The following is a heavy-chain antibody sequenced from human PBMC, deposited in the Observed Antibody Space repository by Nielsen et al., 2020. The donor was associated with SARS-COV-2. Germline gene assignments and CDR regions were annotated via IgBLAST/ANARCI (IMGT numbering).Heavy chain of an antibody. Sequence: SLKISCAASGFTFDDYAMHWVRQAPGKGLEWVSGISWNSGNIGYADSVKGRFTISRDNAKNSLYLQMNSLRAEDTALYYCASYYYDSSGYYPLEYWGQGTLVTVSS. J-gene: IGHJ4*02. D-gene: IGHD3-22*01. CDR2: ISWNSGNI. CDR3: ASYYYDSSGYYPLEY. CDR1: GFTFDDYA. V-gene: IGHV3-9*01.